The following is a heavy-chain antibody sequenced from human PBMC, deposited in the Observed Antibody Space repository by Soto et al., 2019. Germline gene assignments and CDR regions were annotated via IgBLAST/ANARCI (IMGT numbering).Heavy chain of an antibody. J-gene: IGHJ6*02. CDR2: INHSGST. CDR1: GGSFSGYY. D-gene: IGHD3-10*01. CDR3: ASAGHYYGSGSATPYYYYGMDV. V-gene: IGHV4-34*01. Sequence: SETLSLTCAVYGGSFSGYYWSWIRQPPGKGLEWIGEINHSGSTNYNPSLKSRVTISVDTSKNQFSLKLSSVTAADTAVYYCASAGHYYGSGSATPYYYYGMDVWGQGTTVTVSS.